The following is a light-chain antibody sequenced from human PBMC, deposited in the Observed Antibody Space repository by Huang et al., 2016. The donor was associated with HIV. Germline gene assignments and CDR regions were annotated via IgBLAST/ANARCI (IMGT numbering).Light chain of an antibody. Sequence: AIQLTQSPSSLSASVGDRVTITCRASQVIRNNLGWYQQKPGKAPKLLIYAASSLQSGVLSRFSGNGSGTDFTLTITSLQPEDFATYYCLQDYNYPRTFGRGTKVEIK. J-gene: IGKJ1*01. V-gene: IGKV1-6*01. CDR3: LQDYNYPRT. CDR2: AAS. CDR1: QVIRNN.